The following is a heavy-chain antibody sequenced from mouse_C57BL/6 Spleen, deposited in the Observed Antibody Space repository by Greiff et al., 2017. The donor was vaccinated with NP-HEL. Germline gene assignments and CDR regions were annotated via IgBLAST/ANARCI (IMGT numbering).Heavy chain of an antibody. CDR2: INPNNGGT. V-gene: IGHV1-26*01. J-gene: IGHJ4*01. D-gene: IGHD1-1*01. Sequence: EVKLQQSGPELVKPGASVKISCKASGYTFTDYYMNWVKQSHGKSLEWIGDINPNNGGTSYNQKFKGKATLTVDKSSSTAYMELRSLTSEDSAVYYCAAAYYGSLDYWGQGTSVTVSS. CDR1: GYTFTDYY. CDR3: AAAYYGSLDY.